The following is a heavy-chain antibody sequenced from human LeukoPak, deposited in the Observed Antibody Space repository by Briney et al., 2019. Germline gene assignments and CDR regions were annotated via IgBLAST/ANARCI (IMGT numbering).Heavy chain of an antibody. CDR1: GFILSDYN. CDR2: ISISGSYI. D-gene: IGHD2-15*01. CDR3: ARDLSATARAYDY. J-gene: IGHJ4*02. V-gene: IGHV3-21*01. Sequence: GGSLRLSCAASGFILSDYNMNWVRQAPGKGLECVSFISISGSYITYADSVKGRFTISRDNAKNSLYLQMNSLRAEDTAVYYCARDLSATARAYDYWGQGTLVTVSS.